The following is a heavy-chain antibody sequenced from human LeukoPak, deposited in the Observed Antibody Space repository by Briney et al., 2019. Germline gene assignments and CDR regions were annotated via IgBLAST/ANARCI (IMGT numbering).Heavy chain of an antibody. J-gene: IGHJ6*04. Sequence: SVKVSCKASGGTFSSYAISWVRQGPGQGIEWMGGIIPIFGTANYAQKFQGRVTITADKSTSTAYMELSSLRSEDTAVYYCARDGFGYYGMDVWGKGTTVTVSS. CDR1: GGTFSSYA. CDR2: IIPIFGTA. V-gene: IGHV1-69*06. D-gene: IGHD2-2*03. CDR3: ARDGFGYYGMDV.